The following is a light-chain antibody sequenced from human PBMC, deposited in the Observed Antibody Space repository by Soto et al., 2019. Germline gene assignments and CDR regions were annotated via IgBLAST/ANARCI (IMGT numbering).Light chain of an antibody. CDR2: KAS. Sequence: DIQMTQSPSTLSASVGDRVTLTCRASQSINNRLVWYQQKPGIAPKLLIYKASSLESGVPSRFSGSGSGTEFNFTIISLQPDDFATYYCQQYNTYPWTFGHGTKVEIK. J-gene: IGKJ1*01. V-gene: IGKV1-5*03. CDR3: QQYNTYPWT. CDR1: QSINNR.